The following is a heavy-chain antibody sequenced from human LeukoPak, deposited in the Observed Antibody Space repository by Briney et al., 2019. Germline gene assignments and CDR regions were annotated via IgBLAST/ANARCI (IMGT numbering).Heavy chain of an antibody. D-gene: IGHD4-17*01. CDR1: GGSISSGDYY. Sequence: SETLSLTCTVSGGSISSGDYYWSWIRQPPGKGLEWIGYIYYSGSTYYNPSLKSRVTISVDTSKNQFSLKLSSVTAADTAVYYCARGGGYGDHDYWGREPWSPSPQ. V-gene: IGHV4-30-4*08. CDR3: ARGGGYGDHDY. J-gene: IGHJ4*02. CDR2: IYYSGST.